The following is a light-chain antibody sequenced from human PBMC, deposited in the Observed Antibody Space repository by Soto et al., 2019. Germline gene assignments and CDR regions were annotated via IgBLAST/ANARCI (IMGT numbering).Light chain of an antibody. Sequence: EVVMTQSPATLYVSPGDGATLSCRASQNVHSNLAWYQQKPGQAPRLLIYDTSTRATDIPFKFSGGGSGTEFTLTISSLQSEDFAVYYCQQYNNWPLTFGGGTKVEIK. CDR3: QQYNNWPLT. J-gene: IGKJ4*01. V-gene: IGKV3-15*01. CDR1: QNVHSN. CDR2: DTS.